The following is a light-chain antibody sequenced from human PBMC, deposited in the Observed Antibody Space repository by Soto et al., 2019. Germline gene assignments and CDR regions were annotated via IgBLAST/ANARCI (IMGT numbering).Light chain of an antibody. CDR2: RAS. V-gene: IGKV3-20*01. J-gene: IGKJ2*01. CDR1: QTVDSTY. Sequence: EVVLTQSPGTLSLSPGERATLSCRASQTVDSTYLAWYQQKPGQAPMLLIYRASSTAAGVTDRFSGSGSGTDFTLTISTLDPEDFAVYSGHQYETSPPLYTFGQGTKLEIK. CDR3: HQYETSPPLYT.